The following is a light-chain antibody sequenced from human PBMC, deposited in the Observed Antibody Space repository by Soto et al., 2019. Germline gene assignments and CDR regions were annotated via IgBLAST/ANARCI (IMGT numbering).Light chain of an antibody. CDR1: QNINNY. CDR3: QQFNSYLRT. CDR2: DAS. J-gene: IGKJ1*01. V-gene: IGKV1-5*01. Sequence: IQMTQSPSSLSASVVDRGTITCRASQNINNYLNWYQQKPGKAPKILIYDASSLESGVPSRFSGSGSGTDFTLTISSLQPDDFATYYCQQFNSYLRTFGQGTKVDI.